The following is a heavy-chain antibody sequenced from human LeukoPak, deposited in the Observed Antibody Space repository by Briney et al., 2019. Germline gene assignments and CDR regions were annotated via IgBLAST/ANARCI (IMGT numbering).Heavy chain of an antibody. CDR2: IHHSGST. CDR3: ARAVGTSRNFFDY. J-gene: IGHJ4*02. V-gene: IGHV4-38-2*02. CDR1: GYSISSGFY. Sequence: SETLSLTCTVSGYSISSGFYWGWIRQPPGKGLECIGSIHHSGSTYYNPSLKSRVTISVDTSKNQFSLNLSSVTAADTAMYYCARAVGTSRNFFDYWGQGTLVTVSS. D-gene: IGHD4-23*01.